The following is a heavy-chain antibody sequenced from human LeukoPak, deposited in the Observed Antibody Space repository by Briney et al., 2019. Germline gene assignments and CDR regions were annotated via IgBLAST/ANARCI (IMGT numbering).Heavy chain of an antibody. D-gene: IGHD1-26*01. V-gene: IGHV4-39*01. Sequence: SETLSLTCTVSGGSISSRSYYWGWIRQPPGKGLEWIGSIYYSGSTYYNPSLKSRVTISVDTSKNQFSLKLSSVTAADTAVYYCARQGPRGATTFFDYWGQGTLVTVSS. CDR1: GGSISSRSYY. CDR2: IYYSGST. CDR3: ARQGPRGATTFFDY. J-gene: IGHJ4*02.